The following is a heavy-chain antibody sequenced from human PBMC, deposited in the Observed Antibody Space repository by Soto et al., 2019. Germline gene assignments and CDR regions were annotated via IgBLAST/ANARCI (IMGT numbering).Heavy chain of an antibody. CDR3: ARHAVLDY. Sequence: GASVKVSCKASGYAFTNSLMNWLRQAPGERPEWVGRINAGSGDTEYSQKLQGRVTITRDTSATTAYMELSSLSSEDTAVYYCARHAVLDYWGQGAQVTVSS. CDR2: INAGSGDT. CDR1: GYAFTNSL. D-gene: IGHD2-8*01. V-gene: IGHV1-3*01. J-gene: IGHJ4*02.